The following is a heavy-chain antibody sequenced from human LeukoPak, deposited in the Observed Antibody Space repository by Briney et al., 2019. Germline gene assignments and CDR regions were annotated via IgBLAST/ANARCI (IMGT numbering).Heavy chain of an antibody. J-gene: IGHJ3*02. CDR3: ARLWLAYDAFDI. Sequence: SETLSLTCTVSGGSISSYYWSWIRQPPGKGLEWIGYIYYSGSTNYNPSLKSRVTISVDTSKNQFSLKLSSVTAADTAVYYCARLWLAYDAFDIWGQGTMVTVSS. CDR2: IYYSGST. CDR1: GGSISSYY. V-gene: IGHV4-59*12. D-gene: IGHD6-19*01.